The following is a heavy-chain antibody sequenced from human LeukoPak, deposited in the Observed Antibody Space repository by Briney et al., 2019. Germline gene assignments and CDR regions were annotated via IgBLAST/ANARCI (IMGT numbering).Heavy chain of an antibody. Sequence: GGALRLSCAASGFTFSSYSMNWVRQSPGKGLEWLSYISGGSGTRYHADSLKGRFTISRDNAKNSLYLQMNSLRAEDTAVYYCARDLDLGVTRWLEPEFDYWGQGTLVTVSS. CDR2: ISGGSGTR. D-gene: IGHD5-24*01. V-gene: IGHV3-48*04. J-gene: IGHJ4*02. CDR3: ARDLDLGVTRWLEPEFDY. CDR1: GFTFSSYS.